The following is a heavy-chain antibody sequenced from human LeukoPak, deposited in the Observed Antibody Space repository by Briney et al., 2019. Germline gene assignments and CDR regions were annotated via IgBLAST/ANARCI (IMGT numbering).Heavy chain of an antibody. V-gene: IGHV3-9*01. Sequence: GGSLRLSCAASGFTFSSYAMSWVRQAPGKGLEWVSGISWNSGSIGYADSVKGRFTISRDNAKNSLFLQMNSLRAEDTAIYYCARSLTYGANYFDYWGQGTLVTVSS. D-gene: IGHD4/OR15-4a*01. CDR1: GFTFSSYA. J-gene: IGHJ4*02. CDR3: ARSLTYGANYFDY. CDR2: ISWNSGSI.